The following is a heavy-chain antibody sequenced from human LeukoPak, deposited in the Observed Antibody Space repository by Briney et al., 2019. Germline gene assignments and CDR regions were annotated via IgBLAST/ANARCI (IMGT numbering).Heavy chain of an antibody. J-gene: IGHJ5*02. CDR1: GGSISSSSYY. V-gene: IGHV4-39*01. D-gene: IGHD3-16*02. CDR3: ARSDYVWGSYLSWFDP. CDR2: IYYSGST. Sequence: PSETLSLTCTVSGGSISSSSYYWGWIRQPPGKGLEWIGSIYYSGSTYYNPSLRSRVTISVDTSKNQFSLKLSSVTAADTAVYYCARSDYVWGSYLSWFDPWGQGTLVTVSS.